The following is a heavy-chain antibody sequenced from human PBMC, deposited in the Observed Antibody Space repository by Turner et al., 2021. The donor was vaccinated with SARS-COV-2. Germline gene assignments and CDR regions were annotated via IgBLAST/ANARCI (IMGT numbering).Heavy chain of an antibody. Sequence: EVQLVESGGGLVQPGGSLRLSCAASEFTVSSTYMSWVRQAPGKGLEWVSVIYSGGSTYYADSVKGRFTISRDNSKNTLYLQMNSLRAEDTAVYYCARDLEAAAGPWGQGTLVTVSS. D-gene: IGHD6-13*01. J-gene: IGHJ4*02. V-gene: IGHV3-66*01. CDR2: IYSGGST. CDR3: ARDLEAAAGP. CDR1: EFTVSSTY.